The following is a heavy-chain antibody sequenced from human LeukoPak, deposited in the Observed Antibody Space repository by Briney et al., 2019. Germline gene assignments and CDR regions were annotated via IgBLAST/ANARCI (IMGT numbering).Heavy chain of an antibody. J-gene: IGHJ2*01. CDR1: GGSISTYY. CDR2: IYYSGST. Sequence: SETLSLTCTVSGGSISTYYWSWIRQPPGKGLEWIGYIYYSGSTNYNPSLKSRVTMAVDTSKNQFSLRLSSVTAADTAVYYCARLGTVVTPAWYFGLWGRGTLVTVSS. CDR3: ARLGTVVTPAWYFGL. V-gene: IGHV4-59*08. D-gene: IGHD4-23*01.